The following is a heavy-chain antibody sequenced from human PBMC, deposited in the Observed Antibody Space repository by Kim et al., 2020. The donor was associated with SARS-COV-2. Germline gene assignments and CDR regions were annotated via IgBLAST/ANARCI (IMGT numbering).Heavy chain of an antibody. D-gene: IGHD2-2*01. CDR2: FDPEDGET. Sequence: ASVKVSCKVSGYTLTELSMHWVRQAPGKGLEWMGGFDPEDGETIYAQKFQGRVTMTEDTSTDTAYMELSSLRSEDTAVYYFATGPPYCSGTSCYPGWFDPWGQGTLVTVSS. CDR3: ATGPPYCSGTSCYPGWFDP. J-gene: IGHJ5*02. CDR1: GYTLTELS. V-gene: IGHV1-24*01.